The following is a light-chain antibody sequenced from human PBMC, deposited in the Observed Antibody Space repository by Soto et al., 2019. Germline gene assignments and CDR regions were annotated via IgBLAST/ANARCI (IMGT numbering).Light chain of an antibody. Sequence: EIILTQSPASLSVSPGERATLSCRASQSVNNNLAWYQQKPGQAPRLLIYGASTRATGIPGRFRGSGSGTEFTLTITSLQSEDFAVYCCQQYNNLPPSTFGQGTKLDIK. J-gene: IGKJ2*01. CDR2: GAS. CDR3: QQYNNLPPST. V-gene: IGKV3-15*01. CDR1: QSVNNN.